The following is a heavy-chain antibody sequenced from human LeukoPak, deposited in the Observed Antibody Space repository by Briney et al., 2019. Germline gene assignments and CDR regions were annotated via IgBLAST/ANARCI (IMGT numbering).Heavy chain of an antibody. J-gene: IGHJ4*02. CDR1: GITFSSYW. CDR3: ASGAVAGSLGD. D-gene: IGHD6-19*01. V-gene: IGHV3-7*01. Sequence: GGSLRLSCAASGITFSSYWMSWVRQAPGKGLEWVANIKQDGSEKYYVDSVKGRFTISRDNSKNTLYLQMNSLRAEDTAVYYCASGAVAGSLGDWGQGTLVTVSS. CDR2: IKQDGSEK.